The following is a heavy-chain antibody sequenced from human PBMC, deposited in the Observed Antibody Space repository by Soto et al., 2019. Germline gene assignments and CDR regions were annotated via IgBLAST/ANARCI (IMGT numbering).Heavy chain of an antibody. V-gene: IGHV5-51*01. CDR3: ARLAVTSSTHFDY. CDR1: GYRFIAYW. J-gene: IGHJ4*02. D-gene: IGHD2-21*02. Sequence: GQSLKISCKGSGYRFIAYWIGWVRQKPGEGLELMGIIYPPDSDVRYSPSFQGQVTISVDKSISTAYVQWSSLKASDTAIYYCARLAVTSSTHFDYWGQGTPVTVSS. CDR2: IYPPDSDV.